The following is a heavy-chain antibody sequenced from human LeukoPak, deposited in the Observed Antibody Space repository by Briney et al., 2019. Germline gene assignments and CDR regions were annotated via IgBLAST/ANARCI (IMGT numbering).Heavy chain of an antibody. Sequence: GGSLRLSCAASGFTFNTHTMNWVRQAPGKGLEWVSYISGSSGIIDYADSVRGRFTISRDNAKNSLYLQMNSLRVEDTAVYYCARGLPATLLDYWGQGTLVTVSS. V-gene: IGHV3-48*01. CDR3: ARGLPATLLDY. CDR2: ISGSSGII. D-gene: IGHD2-2*01. CDR1: GFTFNTHT. J-gene: IGHJ4*02.